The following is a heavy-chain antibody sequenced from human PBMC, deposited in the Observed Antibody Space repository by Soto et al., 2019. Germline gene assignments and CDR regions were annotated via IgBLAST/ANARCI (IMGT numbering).Heavy chain of an antibody. CDR2: ISSSSSTI. Sequence: EVQLVESGGGLVQPGGSLRLYCAASGFTFSSYSMNWVRQAPGKGLEWVSYISSSSSTIYYADSVKGRFTISRDNAKNSLYLQMISLRDEDTAVYYCARDGIAAAGKNSYYYYGTDVWSQGTTLTVSS. CDR3: ARDGIAAAGKNSYYYYGTDV. V-gene: IGHV3-48*02. CDR1: GFTFSSYS. D-gene: IGHD6-13*01. J-gene: IGHJ6*02.